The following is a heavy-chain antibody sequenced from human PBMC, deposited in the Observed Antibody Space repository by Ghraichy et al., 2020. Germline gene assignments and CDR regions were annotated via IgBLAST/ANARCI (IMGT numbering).Heavy chain of an antibody. J-gene: IGHJ4*02. CDR1: GGSFSGYY. V-gene: IGHV4-34*01. Sequence: SETLSLTCTIYGGSFSGYYWSWIRQPPGKGLEWIGQINHSGSTNCSPSLKGRVTISGNTPKNHFSLKLGSVTAADTAVYYCARVWMGSRGQGGYYFDYWGQGTLVTVSS. D-gene: IGHD6-19*01. CDR2: INHSGST. CDR3: ARVWMGSRGQGGYYFDY.